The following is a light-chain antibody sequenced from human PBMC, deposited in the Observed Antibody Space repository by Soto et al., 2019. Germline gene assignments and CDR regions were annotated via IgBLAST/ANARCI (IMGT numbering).Light chain of an antibody. Sequence: DIQITQSPSTLSASVGDRVTITCRASQSISSWVAWYQQKPGKAPKLLIYKASTLKSGVPSRFSGSGSGTDFTLTISSLQPEDFATYYCQQSYSTPPTFGQGTRLEIK. V-gene: IGKV1-5*03. CDR3: QQSYSTPPT. J-gene: IGKJ5*01. CDR1: QSISSW. CDR2: KAS.